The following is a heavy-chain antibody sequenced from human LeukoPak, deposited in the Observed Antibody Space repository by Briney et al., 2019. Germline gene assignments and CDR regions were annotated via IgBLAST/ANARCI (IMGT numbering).Heavy chain of an antibody. CDR2: NYYSGST. J-gene: IGHJ3*02. D-gene: IGHD5-18*01. Sequence: PSETLSLTCTVSGGSISSSSYYWGWIRQPPGKGLEWIGTNYYSGSTYYNPSLKSRVTISVDTSKNQFSLKLSSVTAADTAVYYCASTGYSYAVNEIHAFDIWGQGTMVTVSS. CDR1: GGSISSSSYY. CDR3: ASTGYSYAVNEIHAFDI. V-gene: IGHV4-39*01.